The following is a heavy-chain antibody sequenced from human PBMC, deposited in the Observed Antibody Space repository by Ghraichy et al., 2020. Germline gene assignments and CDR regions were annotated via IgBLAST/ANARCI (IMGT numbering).Heavy chain of an antibody. CDR2: IYHSGST. CDR3: ARVGIAPGDYLGYYYYMDV. CDR1: GGSISSGGYS. J-gene: IGHJ6*03. V-gene: IGHV4-30-2*01. Sequence: SETLSLTCAVSGGSISSGGYSWSWIRQPPGKGLEWIGYIYHSGSTYYNPSLKSRVTISVDRSKNQFSLKLSSVTAADTAVYYCARVGIAPGDYLGYYYYMDVWGKGTTVTVSS. D-gene: IGHD4-17*01.